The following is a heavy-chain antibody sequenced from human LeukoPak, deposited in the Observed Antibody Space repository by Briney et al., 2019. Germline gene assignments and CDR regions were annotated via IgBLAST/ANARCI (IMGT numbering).Heavy chain of an antibody. CDR2: ISGSGGST. V-gene: IGHV3-23*01. D-gene: IGHD3-16*02. CDR3: AKEPLNAYDYVWGSYRYAAGDY. J-gene: IGHJ4*02. CDR1: GFTFSSYA. Sequence: GGSLRLSCAASGFTFSSYAMGWVRQAPGKGLEWVSAISGSGGSTYYADSVKGRFTISRDNSKNTLYLQMNSLRAEDTAVYYCAKEPLNAYDYVWGSYRYAAGDYWGQGTLVTVSS.